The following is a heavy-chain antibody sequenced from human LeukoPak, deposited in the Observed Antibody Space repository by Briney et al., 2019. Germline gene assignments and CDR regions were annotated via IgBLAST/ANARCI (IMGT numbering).Heavy chain of an antibody. J-gene: IGHJ4*02. CDR2: INHSGST. Sequence: SETLSLTCAVYGGSFSGYYWSWIRQPPGKGLEWIGEINHSGSTNYNPSLKSRVTISVDTSKNQFSLKLSSVTAADTAVYYCARVSSSWYRYFDYWGQGTLVTVSS. CDR3: ARVSSSWYRYFDY. D-gene: IGHD6-13*01. CDR1: GGSFSGYY. V-gene: IGHV4-34*01.